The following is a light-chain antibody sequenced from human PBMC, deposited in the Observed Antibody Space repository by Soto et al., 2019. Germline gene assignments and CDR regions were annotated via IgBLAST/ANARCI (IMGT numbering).Light chain of an antibody. J-gene: IGKJ4*01. V-gene: IGKV1-33*01. CDR2: AAF. CDR1: QSISGS. CDR3: PQYDNLPLT. Sequence: DIQRTQSPSSLPASVGDRVTITCRASQSISGSLNWYKQKPGKAPKLLIYAAFSLQSGVPSRFSGSGSGTDFTFTIRSLQPEDIATYYCPQYDNLPLTFGGGTKVDI.